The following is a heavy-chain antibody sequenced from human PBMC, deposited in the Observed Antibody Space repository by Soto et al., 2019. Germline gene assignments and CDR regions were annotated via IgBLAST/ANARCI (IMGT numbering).Heavy chain of an antibody. CDR3: ARLEWFDGMDV. J-gene: IGHJ6*02. CDR2: IYYSGST. V-gene: IGHV4-39*01. Sequence: SETLSLTCTVSGGSISSSSYYWGWIRQPPGKGLEWIGSIYYSGSTYYNPSLKSRVTISVDTSKNQFSLKLSSVTAADTAVYYCARLEWFDGMDVWGQGTTVTVSS. CDR1: GGSISSSSYY. D-gene: IGHD3-3*01.